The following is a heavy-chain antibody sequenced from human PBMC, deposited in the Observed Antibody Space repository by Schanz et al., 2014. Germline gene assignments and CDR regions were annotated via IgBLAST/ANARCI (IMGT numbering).Heavy chain of an antibody. V-gene: IGHV1-18*04. CDR1: GDTFSKYN. CDR2: ISAQTGDT. Sequence: QVQLVQSGPEVKKPGSSVKVSCQAFGDTFSKYNIMWVRQVPGQGLEWIGWISAQTGDTRYAQKMQGRVTMTRDVSSTTAFLELRSLRYDDTAVYYCARGRTFDYWGQGTLVTVSS. CDR3: ARGRTFDY. J-gene: IGHJ4*02.